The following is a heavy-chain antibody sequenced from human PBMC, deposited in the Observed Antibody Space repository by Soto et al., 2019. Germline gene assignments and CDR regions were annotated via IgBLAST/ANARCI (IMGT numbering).Heavy chain of an antibody. V-gene: IGHV4-39*01. CDR2: IYYSGST. J-gene: IGHJ5*02. CDR3: ARHPSDFWFDP. CDR1: GGSISSSSYF. Sequence: QLQLQESGPGLVKPSETLSLTCSVSGGSISSSSYFWGWIRQPPGKGLEWIGSIYYSGSTYYYPSLKSRVTLSVDPSKNQSSLKLSSVTAAATAVYYCARHPSDFWFDPWGQGTLVTVSS. D-gene: IGHD2-21*02.